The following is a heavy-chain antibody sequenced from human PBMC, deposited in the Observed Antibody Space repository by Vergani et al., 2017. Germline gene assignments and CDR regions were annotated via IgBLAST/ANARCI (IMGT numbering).Heavy chain of an antibody. CDR2: IRPKTDGETT. V-gene: IGHV3-15*01. CDR3: TTPTNWELRYDFDY. CDR1: GFTFSSAW. D-gene: IGHD3-9*01. Sequence: EVQPVESGGGLVKPGGSLRLSCTTSGFTFSSAWMSWVRQAPGKGLEWVARIRPKTDGETTDYAAPVKGRFTISRAASKNTLYLQMNSLKTEAAAVYYCTTPTNWELRYDFDYWGQGTLVTVSS. J-gene: IGHJ4*02.